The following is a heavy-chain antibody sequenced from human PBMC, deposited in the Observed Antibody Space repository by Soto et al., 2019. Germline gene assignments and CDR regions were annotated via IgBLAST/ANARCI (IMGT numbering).Heavy chain of an antibody. D-gene: IGHD2-21*01. Sequence: PSEPLSLTCAVYGGSFSDTYWNWFRQPPGKGLEWIGEINHNTNTIYNPSLTSRVTISVDTSKNHFSLKLTSVTAADTAVYYCARGVRLLRGSFDPWGQGTLVTVSS. CDR1: GGSFSDTY. J-gene: IGHJ5*02. V-gene: IGHV4-34*01. CDR3: ARGVRLLRGSFDP. CDR2: INHNTNT.